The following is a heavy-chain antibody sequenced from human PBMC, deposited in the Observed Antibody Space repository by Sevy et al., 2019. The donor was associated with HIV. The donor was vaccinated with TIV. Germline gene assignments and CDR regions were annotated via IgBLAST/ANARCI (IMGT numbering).Heavy chain of an antibody. CDR2: ITRNSYEAYGGAT. CDR3: TRGLATADTPEYYFDY. J-gene: IGHJ4*02. Sequence: GGSLRLSCTTSGFTFDDYAMSWFRQAPGKGLEWVAFITRNSYEAYGGATDYEASGKGRFIISKDDSKSIAYLQMNSLKTEDTGVYYCTRGLATADTPEYYFDYWGQGTLVTVSS. D-gene: IGHD5-12*01. V-gene: IGHV3-49*03. CDR1: GFTFDDYA.